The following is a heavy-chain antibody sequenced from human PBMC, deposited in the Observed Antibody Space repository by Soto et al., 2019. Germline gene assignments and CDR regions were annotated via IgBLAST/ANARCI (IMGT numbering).Heavy chain of an antibody. CDR1: GGSISSGGYY. V-gene: IGHV4-31*03. J-gene: IGHJ5*02. D-gene: IGHD2-15*01. CDR2: IYYSGST. Sequence: QVQLQESGPGLVKPSQTLSLTCTVSGGSISSGGYYWSWIRQHPGKGLEWIGYIYYSGSTYYNPSLKSRVTISVDTSKNQFSLKLSSVTAADTAVYYCATRYCSGGSCENWFDPWGHGTLVTVSS. CDR3: ATRYCSGGSCENWFDP.